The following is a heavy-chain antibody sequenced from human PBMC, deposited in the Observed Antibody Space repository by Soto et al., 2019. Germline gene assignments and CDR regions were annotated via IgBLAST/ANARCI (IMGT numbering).Heavy chain of an antibody. CDR2: IDYSGST. D-gene: IGHD2-21*01. V-gene: IGHV4-61*03. J-gene: IGHJ4*02. CDR1: GGSVNIGTYY. CDR3: TRGGDAYKHGH. Sequence: QVQLQESGPGLVKPSETLSLTCTVPGGSVNIGTYYCSWIRQPPGQVLAWIGFIDYSGSTNSNPASKSRVTMSADTTKNHFPLKLTSVNAADTAVYYCTRGGDAYKHGHWGQGTLVTVSS.